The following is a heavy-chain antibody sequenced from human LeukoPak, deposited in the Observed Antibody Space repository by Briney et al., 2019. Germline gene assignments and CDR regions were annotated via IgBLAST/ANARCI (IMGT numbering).Heavy chain of an antibody. Sequence: PSETLSLTCTVSGGSISSYYWSWIRQPPGKGLEWIGYIYYSGSTNYNPSLKSRVTISVDTSKNQFSLKLSSVTAADTAVYYCASSGYYYDSSGPTRFDPWGQGTLVTVSS. V-gene: IGHV4-59*01. D-gene: IGHD3-22*01. CDR3: ASSGYYYDSSGPTRFDP. CDR1: GGSISSYY. CDR2: IYYSGST. J-gene: IGHJ5*02.